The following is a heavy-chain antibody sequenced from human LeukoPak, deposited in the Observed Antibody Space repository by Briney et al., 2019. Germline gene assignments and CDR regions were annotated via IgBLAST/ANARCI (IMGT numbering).Heavy chain of an antibody. J-gene: IGHJ4*02. D-gene: IGHD3-10*01. CDR3: ARDPAQGFGELFSPPDY. V-gene: IGHV3-33*01. CDR2: IWYDGSNK. CDR1: GFTFSSYG. Sequence: PGGPLRLSCAASGFTFSSYGMHRVRQAPGKGLEWVAVIWYDGSNKYYADSVKGRFTISRDNSKNTLYPQMNSLRAEDTAVYYCARDPAQGFGELFSPPDYWGQGTLVTVSS.